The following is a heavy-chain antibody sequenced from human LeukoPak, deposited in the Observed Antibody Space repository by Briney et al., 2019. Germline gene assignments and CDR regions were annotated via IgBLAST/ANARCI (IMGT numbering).Heavy chain of an antibody. CDR1: GFTFSSYG. CDR3: AKAEVSSFGPSRPHRREYYFDY. CDR2: ISYDGSNK. J-gene: IGHJ4*02. Sequence: PGGSLRLSCAASGFTFSSYGMHWVRQAPGKGLEWVAVISYDGSNKYYADSVKGRFTISRDNSKNTLYLQMNSLRAEDTAVYYCAKAEVSSFGPSRPHRREYYFDYWGQGTLVTVSS. V-gene: IGHV3-30*18. D-gene: IGHD3-16*01.